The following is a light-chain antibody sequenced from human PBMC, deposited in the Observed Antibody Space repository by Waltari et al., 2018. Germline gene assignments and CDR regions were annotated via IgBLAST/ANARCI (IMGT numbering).Light chain of an antibody. Sequence: QSALTQPASVSGSPGQSITISCTGTSSDVGSYNLFSWYQQHPGKAPKLMIYEGSKRPSGVSNRFSGSKSGNTASLTISGLQAEDEADYYCCSYAGSSTSFVFGGGTKLTVL. CDR2: EGS. J-gene: IGLJ3*02. CDR1: SSDVGSYNL. CDR3: CSYAGSSTSFV. V-gene: IGLV2-23*01.